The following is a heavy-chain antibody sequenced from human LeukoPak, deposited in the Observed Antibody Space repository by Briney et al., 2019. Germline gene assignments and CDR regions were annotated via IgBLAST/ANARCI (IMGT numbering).Heavy chain of an antibody. CDR2: IYYSGST. D-gene: IGHD3-3*01. Sequence: KPSETLSLTCTVSGGSISSSSYYWGWIRQPPGKGLEWIGSIYYSGSTYYNPSLKSRVTISVATSKNQFSLKLSSVTAADTAVYYCARPSYYDFWSGDYMDVWGKGTTVTVSS. J-gene: IGHJ6*03. V-gene: IGHV4-39*01. CDR1: GGSISSSSYY. CDR3: ARPSYYDFWSGDYMDV.